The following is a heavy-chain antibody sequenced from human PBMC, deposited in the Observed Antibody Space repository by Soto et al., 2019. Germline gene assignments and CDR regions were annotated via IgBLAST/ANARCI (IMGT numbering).Heavy chain of an antibody. J-gene: IGHJ5*02. CDR3: ARGVTWYNWFGP. CDR2: ISYTGNS. Sequence: PSETLSLTCTVSGGSISSDGSYWSWIRQHPGTGLEWIGCISYTGNSYYNPSLKSRVIISLDTSQNQFSLQLNSMMAADTAVYYCARGVTWYNWFGPWGQGTLVTVSS. CDR1: GGSISSDGSY. V-gene: IGHV4-31*03. D-gene: IGHD2-8*02.